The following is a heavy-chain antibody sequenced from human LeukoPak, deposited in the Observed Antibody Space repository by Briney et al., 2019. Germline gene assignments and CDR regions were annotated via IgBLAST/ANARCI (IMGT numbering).Heavy chain of an antibody. V-gene: IGHV3-23*01. CDR3: AELGITMIGGV. CDR1: GFTFSSYA. Sequence: GGSLRLSCASSGFTFSSYALSWVRQAPGKGLEWVSAISGSGDSTYYADSVKGRFTISRDNAKNSLYLQMNSLRAEDTAVYYCAELGITMIGGVWGKGTTVTISS. J-gene: IGHJ6*04. D-gene: IGHD3-10*02. CDR2: ISGSGDST.